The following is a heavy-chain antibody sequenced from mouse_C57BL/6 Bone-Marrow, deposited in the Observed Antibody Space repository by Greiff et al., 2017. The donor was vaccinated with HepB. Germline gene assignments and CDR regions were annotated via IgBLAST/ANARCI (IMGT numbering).Heavy chain of an antibody. D-gene: IGHD1-1*01. Sequence: VQRVESGPGLVQPSQSLSITCTVSGFSFTSYGVHWVRQSPGKGLEWLGVIWRGGSTDYNAAFMSRLSITKDNSKSQVFFKMNSLQADDTAIYYCAKNKNYGSLYAMDYWGQGTSVTVSS. CDR3: AKNKNYGSLYAMDY. CDR2: IWRGGST. J-gene: IGHJ4*01. V-gene: IGHV2-5*01. CDR1: GFSFTSYG.